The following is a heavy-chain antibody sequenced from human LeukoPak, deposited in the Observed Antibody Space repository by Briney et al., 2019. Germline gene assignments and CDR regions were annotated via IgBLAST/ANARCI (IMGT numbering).Heavy chain of an antibody. V-gene: IGHV3-7*01. CDR3: VGEAYAFWTDSYYYFDY. J-gene: IGHJ4*02. D-gene: IGHD3/OR15-3a*01. Sequence: GGSLRLSCAASGFTFTTHWMTWVRQAPGKGLEWVAHIKEDGTEKDYVNSVKGRFTISRDNARNALYLQMNSLRAEDTAVYYCVGEAYAFWTDSYYYFDYWGQGTLVTVSS. CDR2: IKEDGTEK. CDR1: GFTFTTHW.